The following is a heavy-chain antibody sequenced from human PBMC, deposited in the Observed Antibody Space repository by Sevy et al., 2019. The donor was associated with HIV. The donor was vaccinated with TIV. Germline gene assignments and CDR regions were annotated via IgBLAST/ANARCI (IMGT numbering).Heavy chain of an antibody. V-gene: IGHV3-30*02. CDR3: ATVLHIVVVPAAIDYSHGMDI. CDR1: GFTFSTYG. J-gene: IGHJ6*02. Sequence: GGSLRLSCAASGFTFSTYGMHWVRQAPGKGLEWVAFIRFDGTIQYYTDSVKGRLTISRDNSKNTLYLQMNSLRAEDTAVYFCATVLHIVVVPAAIDYSHGMDIWGQGTTVTVSS. D-gene: IGHD2-2*01. CDR2: IRFDGTIQ.